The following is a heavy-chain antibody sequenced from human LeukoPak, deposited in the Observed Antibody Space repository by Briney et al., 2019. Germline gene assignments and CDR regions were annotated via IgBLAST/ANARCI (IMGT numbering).Heavy chain of an antibody. D-gene: IGHD3-22*01. J-gene: IGHJ4*02. V-gene: IGHV1-69*05. CDR3: ARVPLPDSSGYSWYFDY. CDR2: IIPIFGTA. CDR1: GGTFSSYA. Sequence: ASVKVSCKASGGTFSSYAISWVRQAPGQGLEWMGGIIPIFGTANYAQKFQGRVTITTDESTSTAYMELSSLRSEDTAVYYCARVPLPDSSGYSWYFDYWGQGTLVTVSS.